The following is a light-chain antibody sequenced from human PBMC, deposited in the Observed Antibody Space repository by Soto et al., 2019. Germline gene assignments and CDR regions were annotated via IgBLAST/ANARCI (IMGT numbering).Light chain of an antibody. CDR1: QSISRY. J-gene: IGKJ5*01. CDR3: QQSYGTPIT. Sequence: DIQLTQSPSSLSASVGDRVTITCRASQSISRYLNWDQQKPGKAPNLLIYVASSLQSEVPSRFSGSGSGTDFTLTITSLQPEDFATYYCQQSYGTPITFGQGTRL. V-gene: IGKV1-39*01. CDR2: VAS.